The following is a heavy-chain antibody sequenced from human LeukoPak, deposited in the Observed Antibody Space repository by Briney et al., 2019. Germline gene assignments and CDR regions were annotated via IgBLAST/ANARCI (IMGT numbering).Heavy chain of an antibody. V-gene: IGHV3-21*01. J-gene: IGHJ4*02. CDR2: ISDISDYI. CDR3: TRDVQPGWYFDY. CDR1: RFTFSSYR. Sequence: PGGSLRLSCAASRFTFSSYRMNWVRQAPGKGLEWVSSISDISDYIYYADSVKGRFTISRDNAKNSLYLQMNSLRAEDTAVYYCTRDVQPGWYFDYWGQGTLVTVSS. D-gene: IGHD6-19*01.